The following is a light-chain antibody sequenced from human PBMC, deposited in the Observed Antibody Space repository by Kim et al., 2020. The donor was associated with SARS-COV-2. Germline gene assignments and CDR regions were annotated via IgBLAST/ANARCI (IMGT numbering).Light chain of an antibody. V-gene: IGLV1-47*02. CDR2: SNN. CDR1: SSNIGSNY. J-gene: IGLJ1*01. Sequence: ELTQPPSASGTPGQRVTISCSGSSSNIGSNYVYWYQQLPGTAPKLLIYSNNQRPSGVPDRFSGSKSGTSASLAISGLRSKDEADYYCAAWDDSLSGYVFGAGTKVTVL. CDR3: AAWDDSLSGYV.